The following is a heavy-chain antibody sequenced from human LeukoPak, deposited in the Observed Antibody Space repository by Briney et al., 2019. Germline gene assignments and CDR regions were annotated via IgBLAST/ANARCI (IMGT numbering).Heavy chain of an antibody. D-gene: IGHD6-13*01. V-gene: IGHV1-69*13. CDR1: GGTFSSYA. Sequence: ASVKVSCKASGGTFSSYAISWVRQAPGQGLERMGGIIPIFGTANYAQKFQGRVTITADESTSTAYMELSSLRSEDTAVYYCARCADIAAALNYYYMDVWGKGTTVTVSS. CDR2: IIPIFGTA. CDR3: ARCADIAAALNYYYMDV. J-gene: IGHJ6*03.